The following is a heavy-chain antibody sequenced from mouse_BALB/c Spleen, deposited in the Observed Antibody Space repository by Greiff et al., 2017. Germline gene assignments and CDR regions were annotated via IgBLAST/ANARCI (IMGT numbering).Heavy chain of an antibody. CDR2: INSNGGST. Sequence: EVQGVESGGGLVQPGGSLKLSCAASGFTFSSYGMSWVRQTPDKRLELVATINSNGGSTYYPDSVKGRFTISRDNAKNTLYLQMSSLKSEDTAMYYCARDLLRRGLAYWGQGTLVTVSA. J-gene: IGHJ3*01. V-gene: IGHV5-6-3*01. D-gene: IGHD1-2*01. CDR3: ARDLLRRGLAY. CDR1: GFTFSSYG.